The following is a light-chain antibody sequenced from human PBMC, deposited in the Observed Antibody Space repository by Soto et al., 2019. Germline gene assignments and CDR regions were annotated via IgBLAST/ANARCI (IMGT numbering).Light chain of an antibody. CDR1: NSNIGYHH. Sequence: QSVLTQPPSVSAAPGQKVTISCSGSNSNIGYHHVSWYQHLPGTAPKLLVYDNDKRPSGIPDRFSGSRSGTSATLAITGLQTGDEADYYCATWDSSLSAGVFGTGTKVTVL. V-gene: IGLV1-51*01. CDR2: DND. CDR3: ATWDSSLSAGV. J-gene: IGLJ1*01.